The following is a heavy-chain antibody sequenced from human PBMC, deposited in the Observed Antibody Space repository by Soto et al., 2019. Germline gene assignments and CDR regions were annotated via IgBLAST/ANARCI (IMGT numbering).Heavy chain of an antibody. CDR2: IYYSGST. Sequence: PSETLSLTCTVSGGAISSYYWSWIRQPPGKGLEWIGYIYYSGSTNYNPSLKSRVTISVDTSKNQFSLKLSSVTAADTAVYYCARERNRDLDYWGQGTLVTVSS. CDR1: GGAISSYY. V-gene: IGHV4-59*01. CDR3: ARERNRDLDY. J-gene: IGHJ4*02.